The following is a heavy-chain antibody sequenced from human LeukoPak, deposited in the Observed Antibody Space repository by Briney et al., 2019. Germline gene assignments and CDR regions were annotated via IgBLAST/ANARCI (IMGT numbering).Heavy chain of an antibody. CDR3: ARDTNCSGGSCYFGLATDY. V-gene: IGHV1-46*01. CDR1: GYTFTSYY. D-gene: IGHD2-15*01. CDR2: INPSGGST. Sequence: EASVKVSCKASGYTFTSYYMHWVRQAPGQGLEWMGIINPSGGSTSYAQKFQGRVTMTRDMSTSTVYMELSSLRSEDTAVYYCARDTNCSGGSCYFGLATDYWGQGTLVTVSS. J-gene: IGHJ4*02.